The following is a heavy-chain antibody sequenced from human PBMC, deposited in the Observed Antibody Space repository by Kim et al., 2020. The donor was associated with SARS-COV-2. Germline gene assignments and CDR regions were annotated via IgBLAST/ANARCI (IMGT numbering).Heavy chain of an antibody. D-gene: IGHD3-10*01. Sequence: SETLSLTCAVYGGSFSGYYWSWIRQPPGKGLEWIGEINHSGSTNYNPSLKSRVTISVDTSKNQFSLKLSSVTAADTAVYYCARIRITMVRGVIINPPDYWCQGTLVTVSS. V-gene: IGHV4-34*01. CDR3: ARIRITMVRGVIINPPDY. CDR2: INHSGST. J-gene: IGHJ4*02. CDR1: GGSFSGYY.